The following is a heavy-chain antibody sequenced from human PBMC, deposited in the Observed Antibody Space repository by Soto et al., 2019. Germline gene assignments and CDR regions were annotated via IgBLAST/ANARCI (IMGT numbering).Heavy chain of an antibody. CDR3: ARECTTTVTTGSGMCYYYGMDV. Sequence: ASVKVSCKASGYTFTSYYMHWVRQAPGQGLEWMGIINPSGGSTSYAQKFQGRVTMTRDTSTSTVYMELSSLRSEDTAVYYCARECTTTVTTGSGMCYYYGMDVWGQGTTVTV. CDR2: INPSGGST. D-gene: IGHD4-17*01. J-gene: IGHJ6*02. V-gene: IGHV1-46*01. CDR1: GYTFTSYY.